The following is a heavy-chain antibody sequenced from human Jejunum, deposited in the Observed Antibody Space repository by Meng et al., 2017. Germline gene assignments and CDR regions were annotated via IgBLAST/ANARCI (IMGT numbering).Heavy chain of an antibody. CDR3: AREATTLPDY. CDR2: ISSSGSTK. J-gene: IGHJ4*02. Sequence: GESLKIPCVASGFTFSSYEMNWVRQAPGKGLEWLSYISSSGSTKNYADSVKGRFTISRDNAKNSLFLQINSLRVEDTAVYYCAREATTLPDYWGQGTLVTVSS. D-gene: IGHD5-12*01. CDR1: GFTFSSYE. V-gene: IGHV3-48*03.